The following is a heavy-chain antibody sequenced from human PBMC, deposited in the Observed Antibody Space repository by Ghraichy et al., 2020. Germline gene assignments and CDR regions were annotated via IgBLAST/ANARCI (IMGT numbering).Heavy chain of an antibody. V-gene: IGHV1-2*06. CDR3: SKFASEQYDFWTGKQYSWFDT. CDR1: GYTFTDYY. D-gene: IGHD3-3*01. J-gene: IGHJ5*02. Sequence: ASVKVSCKASGYTFTDYYIHWVRQAPGQGLEWMGRVNPNNGVTESAQNFQGRVTMTRDTFLRIAYMELSGLRSDDTAVYYCSKFASEQYDFWTGKQYSWFDTWCQGTPVTVSS. CDR2: VNPNNGVT.